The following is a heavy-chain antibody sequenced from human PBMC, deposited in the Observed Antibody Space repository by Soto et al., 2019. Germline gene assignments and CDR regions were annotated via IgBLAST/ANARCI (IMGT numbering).Heavy chain of an antibody. CDR1: GFTFSSYA. Sequence: EVQLLESGGGLVQPGGSLRLSCAASGFTFSSYAMSWVRQAPGKGLEWVSTISGSGDRTYYADSVKGRFTISRDNSKNTLYLQMNSLRAEDTAVYYCAYHSSGYSFFDYWGQGTLVTVPS. D-gene: IGHD3-22*01. V-gene: IGHV3-23*01. CDR3: AYHSSGYSFFDY. J-gene: IGHJ4*02. CDR2: ISGSGDRT.